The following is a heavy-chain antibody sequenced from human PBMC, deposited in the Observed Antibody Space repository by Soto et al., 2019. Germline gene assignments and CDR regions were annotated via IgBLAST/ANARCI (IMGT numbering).Heavy chain of an antibody. Sequence: EVQLVESGGGLVKPGGSLRLSCAASGFTFSSYSMNWVRQAPGKGLEWVSSISSSSSYIYYADSVKGRFTISRDNAKKSLYLQMSSLRAEATAVYYCARDGDSGSWAAPRPGMDVWGQGTTVTVSS. V-gene: IGHV3-21*01. CDR3: ARDGDSGSWAAPRPGMDV. J-gene: IGHJ6*02. CDR2: ISSSSSYI. CDR1: GFTFSSYS. D-gene: IGHD1-26*01.